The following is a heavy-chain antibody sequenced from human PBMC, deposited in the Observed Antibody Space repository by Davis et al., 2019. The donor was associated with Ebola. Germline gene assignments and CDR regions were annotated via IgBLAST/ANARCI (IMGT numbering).Heavy chain of an antibody. V-gene: IGHV4-38-2*02. D-gene: IGHD6-13*01. CDR1: GYAISSGYY. CDR3: ARNPAAAIY. CDR2: INHSGSI. Sequence: PSETLSLTCTVSGYAISSGYYWGWIRQPPGKGLEWIGSINHSGSIDYNPSLKSRVTISVDTSKNQFSLKLSSVTAADTAVYYCARNPAAAIYWGQGTLVTVSS. J-gene: IGHJ4*02.